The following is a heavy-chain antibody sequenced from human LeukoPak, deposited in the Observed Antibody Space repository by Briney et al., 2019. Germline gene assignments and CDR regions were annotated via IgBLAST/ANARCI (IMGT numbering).Heavy chain of an antibody. J-gene: IGHJ4*02. CDR2: TSYDGSNK. V-gene: IGHV3-30*18. CDR1: GFTFSSYG. CDR3: AKDPLRYCSSTSCHSFDY. D-gene: IGHD2-2*01. Sequence: GGSLRLSCAASGFTFSSYGMHWVRQAPGKGLEWVAVTSYDGSNKYYADSVKGRFTISRDNSKNTLYLQMNSLRAEDTAVYYCAKDPLRYCSSTSCHSFDYWGQGTLVTVSS.